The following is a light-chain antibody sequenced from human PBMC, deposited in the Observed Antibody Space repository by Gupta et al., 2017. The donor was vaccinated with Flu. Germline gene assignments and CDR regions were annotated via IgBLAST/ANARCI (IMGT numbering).Light chain of an antibody. Sequence: IVMTQSPDSLAVSLGERATLNCKSSQSVLYSSNNKNYLAWYQQKPGQPPRLIIYWASTRESGVPDRFSGSGYGTDFTLTISSRQAEDVAVYYCQQYDNNPPWTFGQGTKVEIK. J-gene: IGKJ1*01. V-gene: IGKV4-1*01. CDR3: QQYDNNPPWT. CDR2: WAS. CDR1: QSVLYSSNNKNY.